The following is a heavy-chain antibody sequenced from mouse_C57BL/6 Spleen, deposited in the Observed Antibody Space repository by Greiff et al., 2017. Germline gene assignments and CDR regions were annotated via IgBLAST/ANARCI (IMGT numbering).Heavy chain of an antibody. CDR2: INPSNGGT. CDR1: GYTFTSYW. Sequence: QVQLQQPGTELVKPGASVKLSCKASGYTFTSYWMHWVKQRPGQGLEWIGNINPSNGGTNYNEKFKSKATLTVEKSSSTAYMQLSSLTSEDSAVYYGAGVYYDYGGLAYWGQGTLVTVSA. V-gene: IGHV1-53*01. D-gene: IGHD2-4*01. J-gene: IGHJ3*01. CDR3: AGVYYDYGGLAY.